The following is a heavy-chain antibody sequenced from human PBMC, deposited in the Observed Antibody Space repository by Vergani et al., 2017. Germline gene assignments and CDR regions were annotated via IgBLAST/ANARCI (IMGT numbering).Heavy chain of an antibody. V-gene: IGHV3-30*02. CDR2: IRYDGSNK. Sequence: QVQLAESGGGVVQPGGSLRLSCAASGFTFSSYGMHWVRQAPGKGLEWVAFIRYDGSNKYYADSVKGRFTISRDNSKNTLYLQMNSLRAEDTAVYYCAKDGYDILTGPYGMDVWGQGTTVTVSS. D-gene: IGHD3-9*01. CDR3: AKDGYDILTGPYGMDV. CDR1: GFTFSSYG. J-gene: IGHJ6*02.